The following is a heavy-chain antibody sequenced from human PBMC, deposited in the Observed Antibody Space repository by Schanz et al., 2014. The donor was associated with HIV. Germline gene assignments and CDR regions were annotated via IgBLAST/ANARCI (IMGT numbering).Heavy chain of an antibody. CDR2: MSYDGTKK. D-gene: IGHD3-22*01. CDR3: AKDRNYYESKYRGKGNYYYYYGMDV. CDR1: GFNFNSYG. V-gene: IGHV3-30*18. Sequence: VQLLESGGGLVQPGGSLRLSCVASGFNFNSYGMHWVRQAPGKGLEWVAVMSYDGTKKHYADSVKGRFTISRDNSKNSLSLLIKSLRADDAAVYYCAKDRNYYESKYRGKGNYYYYYGMDVWGQGTTVTVSS. J-gene: IGHJ6*02.